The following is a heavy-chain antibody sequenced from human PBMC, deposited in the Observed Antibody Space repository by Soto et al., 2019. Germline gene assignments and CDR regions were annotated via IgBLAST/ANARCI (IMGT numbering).Heavy chain of an antibody. CDR1: GYTFTCYY. D-gene: IGHD6-13*01. J-gene: IGHJ5*02. CDR2: INPNSGGT. Sequence: ASVKVSCKAAGYTFTCYYMHWVRQAPGQGLEWMGWINPNSGGTNYAQKFQGRVTMTRDTSTSTAYMELSSLRSEDTAVYYCAREDQYSSSWYWFDPWGQGTLVTVSS. CDR3: AREDQYSSSWYWFDP. V-gene: IGHV1-2*02.